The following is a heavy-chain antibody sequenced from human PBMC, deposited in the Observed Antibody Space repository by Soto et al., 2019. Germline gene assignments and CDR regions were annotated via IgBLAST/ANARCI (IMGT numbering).Heavy chain of an antibody. V-gene: IGHV3-15*01. CDR3: TTSQGYCTSSSCYWPT. Sequence: GGSLRLSCAASGVTCINAWMSWVRQAPGKGLEWVGRIKSKTDGETADYTAPVKGRFTISRDDSENTLYLQMNSLKTEDTGVYYCTTSQGYCTSSSCYWPTWGQGTLVTVSS. CDR1: GVTCINAW. CDR2: IKSKTDGETA. J-gene: IGHJ5*02. D-gene: IGHD2-2*01.